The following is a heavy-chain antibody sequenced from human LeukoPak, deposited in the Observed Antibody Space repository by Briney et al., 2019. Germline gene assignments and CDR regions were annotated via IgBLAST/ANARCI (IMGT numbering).Heavy chain of an antibody. Sequence: PGGSLRLSCAASGFTFKSYSMNWVRQAPGKGPEWISYISSISRVIYYADSVKGRLTISRDNAKNSLSLQMNSLRAEDTAVYYCVREESESYPFDSWGQGTLVIVSS. CDR2: ISSISRVI. J-gene: IGHJ4*02. V-gene: IGHV3-48*01. CDR1: GFTFKSYS. D-gene: IGHD1-26*01. CDR3: VREESESYPFDS.